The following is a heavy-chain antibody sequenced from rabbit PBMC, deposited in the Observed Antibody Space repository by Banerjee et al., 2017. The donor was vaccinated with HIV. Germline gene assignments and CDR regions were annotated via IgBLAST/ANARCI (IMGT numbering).Heavy chain of an antibody. V-gene: IGHV1S40*01. CDR2: INSDSGST. J-gene: IGHJ6*01. Sequence: QSLEESGGDLVKPGASLTLTCTASGFSFSSNAMCWVRQAPGKGLEWIACINSDSGSTHYAGWAKGRFTISKTSSTTVTLQMTSLTAADMATYFCARDPYDGYVGWDLWGPGTLVTVS. D-gene: IGHD6-1*01. CDR3: ARDPYDGYVGWDL. CDR1: GFSFSSNA.